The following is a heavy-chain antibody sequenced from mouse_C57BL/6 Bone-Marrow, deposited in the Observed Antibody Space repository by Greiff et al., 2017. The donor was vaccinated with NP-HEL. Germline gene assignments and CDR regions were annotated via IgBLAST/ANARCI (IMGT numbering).Heavy chain of an antibody. D-gene: IGHD1-1*01. J-gene: IGHJ3*01. CDR1: GFTFSSYA. V-gene: IGHV5-4*01. Sequence: EVKLMESGGGLVKPGGSLKLSCAASGFTFSSYAMSWVRQTPEKRLAWVATISDGGSYTYYPDNVKGRFTFSRDNAKNNLYLQMSQLKAEDTAMYYCARDQRITTLVAKRFAYWGQGTLVTVSA. CDR3: ARDQRITTLVAKRFAY. CDR2: ISDGGSYT.